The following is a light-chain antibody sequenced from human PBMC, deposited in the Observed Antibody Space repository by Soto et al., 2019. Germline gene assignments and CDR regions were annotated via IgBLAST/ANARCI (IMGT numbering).Light chain of an antibody. J-gene: IGLJ1*01. V-gene: IGLV1-40*01. Sequence: QSVLTQPTSVSGAPGQRVTISCTGSSSNIGAGYDVHWYQQLPGTAPKLLIYGNSNRPSGVPDRFSGSKSGTSASLAITGLQSEYEADYYCQSYDSSLSGLVGTGTKLTVL. CDR1: SSNIGAGYD. CDR3: QSYDSSLSGL. CDR2: GNS.